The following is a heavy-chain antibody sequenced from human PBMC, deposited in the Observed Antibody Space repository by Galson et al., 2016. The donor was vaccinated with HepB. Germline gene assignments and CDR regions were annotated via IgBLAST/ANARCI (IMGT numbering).Heavy chain of an antibody. J-gene: IGHJ4*02. CDR1: GYTFTAYY. CDR2: INPNSGGT. Sequence: SVKVSCKASGYTFTAYYMHWVRQAPGQDLEWMGWINPNSGGTNFAQKFQGRVTMTRDTSITTAYMELSRLRSDDTAIYYCARDMGGLIAAAGTPDYWGQGTLVTVSS. D-gene: IGHD6-13*01. V-gene: IGHV1-2*02. CDR3: ARDMGGLIAAAGTPDY.